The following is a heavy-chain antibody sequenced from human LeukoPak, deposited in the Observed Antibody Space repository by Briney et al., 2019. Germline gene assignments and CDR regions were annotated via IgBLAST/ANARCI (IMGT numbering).Heavy chain of an antibody. V-gene: IGHV1-46*01. CDR2: INPSGGST. D-gene: IGHD1-26*01. CDR1: GYTFTSYY. J-gene: IGHJ3*02. Sequence: GASVKVSCKASGYTFTSYYIHWVRQAPGQGLEWMGIINPSGGSTTYAQKFQGRVTMTSDTSTSTVYMQLSSLRSEDTAVYYCARAWEGFWDIWGQGTMVTVSS. CDR3: ARAWEGFWDI.